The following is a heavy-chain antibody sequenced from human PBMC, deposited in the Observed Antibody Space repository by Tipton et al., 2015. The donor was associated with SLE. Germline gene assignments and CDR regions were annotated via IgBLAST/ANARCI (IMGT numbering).Heavy chain of an antibody. CDR1: GGSFSGYY. CDR3: ASSARSSLRY. D-gene: IGHD1-26*01. Sequence: ILSLTCAVYGGSFSGYYWSWIRQPPGKGLEWIGEINHSGSTNYNPSLKSRVTISVDTSKNQFSLKLSSVTAADTAVYYCASSARSSLRYWGQGTLVTVSS. V-gene: IGHV4-34*01. CDR2: INHSGST. J-gene: IGHJ4*02.